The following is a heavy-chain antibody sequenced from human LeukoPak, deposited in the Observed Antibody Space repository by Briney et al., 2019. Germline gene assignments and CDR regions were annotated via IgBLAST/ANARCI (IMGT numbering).Heavy chain of an antibody. J-gene: IGHJ5*02. CDR3: ARGGTGSNDRGDWFDP. Sequence: GGSLRLSCAASGFTFSSYDMHWVRQATGKGLEWVSAIGTAGDTYYPGSVKGRFTISRENAKNSLNLQMNSLRAGDTAVYYCARGGTGSNDRGDWFDPWGQGTLVTVSS. V-gene: IGHV3-13*01. CDR1: GFTFSSYD. D-gene: IGHD1-1*01. CDR2: IGTAGDT.